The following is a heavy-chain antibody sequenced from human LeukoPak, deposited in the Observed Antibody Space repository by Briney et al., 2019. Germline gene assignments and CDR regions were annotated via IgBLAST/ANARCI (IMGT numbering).Heavy chain of an antibody. CDR2: IEEDGTDK. D-gene: IGHD1-26*01. Sequence: PGGSLRLSCAASGFTFSSYSMNWVRQAPGKGLEWVANIEEDGTDKYYVDSVVGRFTISRDNAQNLLFLRMNSLRAEDTGVYYCAKSGGFFDTWGQGTLVTVSS. J-gene: IGHJ4*02. V-gene: IGHV3-7*01. CDR3: AKSGGFFDT. CDR1: GFTFSSYS.